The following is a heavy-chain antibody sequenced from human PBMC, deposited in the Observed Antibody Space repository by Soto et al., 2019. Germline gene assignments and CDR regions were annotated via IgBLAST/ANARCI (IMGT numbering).Heavy chain of an antibody. Sequence: SVKVSCKASGGTFSSYAISWVRQAPGQGLEWMGGIIPIFGTANYAQKFQGRVTITADESTSTAYMELSSLRSEDTAVYYRARVTRDGYNYGGMEVWGQGTTVTVSS. J-gene: IGHJ6*02. D-gene: IGHD5-12*01. CDR1: GGTFSSYA. CDR3: ARVTRDGYNYGGMEV. V-gene: IGHV1-69*13. CDR2: IIPIFGTA.